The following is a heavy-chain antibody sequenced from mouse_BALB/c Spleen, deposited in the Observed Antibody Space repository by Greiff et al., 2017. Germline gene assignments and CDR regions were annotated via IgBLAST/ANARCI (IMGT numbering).Heavy chain of an antibody. Sequence: EVQLVESGGGLVQPGGSRKLSCAASGFTFSSFGMHWVRQAPEKGLEWVAYISSGSSTIYYADTVKGRFTISRDNPKNTLFLQMTSLRSEDTAMYYCARSYPSMDYWGQGTSVTVSS. J-gene: IGHJ4*01. CDR1: GFTFSSFG. CDR3: ARSYPSMDY. D-gene: IGHD2-10*01. CDR2: ISSGSSTI. V-gene: IGHV5-17*02.